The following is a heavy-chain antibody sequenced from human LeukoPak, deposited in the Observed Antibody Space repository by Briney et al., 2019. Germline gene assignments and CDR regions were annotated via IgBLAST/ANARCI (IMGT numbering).Heavy chain of an antibody. J-gene: IGHJ6*03. CDR2: IYYSGST. Sequence: SETLSLTCTVSGGSISSYYWSWIRQPPGKGLEWIGYIYYSGSTYYNPSLKSRVTISVDTSKNQFSLKLSSVTAADTAVYYCARHRYYYRSGSYYGAPYYMDVWGKGTTVTISS. CDR3: ARHRYYYRSGSYYGAPYYMDV. CDR1: GGSISSYY. D-gene: IGHD3-10*01. V-gene: IGHV4-59*04.